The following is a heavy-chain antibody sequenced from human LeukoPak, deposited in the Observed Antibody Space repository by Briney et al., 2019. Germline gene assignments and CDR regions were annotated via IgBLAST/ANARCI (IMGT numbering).Heavy chain of an antibody. J-gene: IGHJ4*02. D-gene: IGHD3-22*01. Sequence: KPSETLSLTCTVSGGSISSYYWSWIRQPPGKGLEWIGCIYYSGSTNYNPSLKSRVTISVDTSKNQFSLKLSSVTAADTAVYYCARGEYYDSSSPLYYFDYWGQGTLVTVSS. CDR1: GGSISSYY. V-gene: IGHV4-59*01. CDR3: ARGEYYDSSSPLYYFDY. CDR2: IYYSGST.